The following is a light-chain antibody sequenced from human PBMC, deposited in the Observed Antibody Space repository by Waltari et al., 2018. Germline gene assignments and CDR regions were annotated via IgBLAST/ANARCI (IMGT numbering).Light chain of an antibody. CDR1: SSDGGGYNY. V-gene: IGLV2-14*01. J-gene: IGLJ1*01. CDR2: DVS. Sequence: QSALTQPASVSGSPGQSLTISCTGTSSDGGGYNYVSWYQQHPGKAPKLMIYDVSKRPSGVSNRFSGSKSGNTASLTISGLQAEDEADYYCSSYTSSSTFYVFGTGTKVTVL. CDR3: SSYTSSSTFYV.